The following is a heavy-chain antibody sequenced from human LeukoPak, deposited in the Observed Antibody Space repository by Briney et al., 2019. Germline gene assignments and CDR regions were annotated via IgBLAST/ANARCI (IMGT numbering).Heavy chain of an antibody. D-gene: IGHD6-13*01. CDR3: ARASAYSSSWYAY. Sequence: SGTLSLTCAVSGGSISSYYWSWIRQPPGKGLEWIGYIYYSGSTNYNPSLKSRVTISVDTSKNQFSLKLSSVTAADTAVYYCARASAYSSSWYAYWGQGTLVTVSS. J-gene: IGHJ4*02. CDR2: IYYSGST. V-gene: IGHV4-59*01. CDR1: GGSISSYY.